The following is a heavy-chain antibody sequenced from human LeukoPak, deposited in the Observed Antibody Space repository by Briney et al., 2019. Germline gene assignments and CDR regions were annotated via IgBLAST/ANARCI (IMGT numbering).Heavy chain of an antibody. CDR3: VRVRKNYYGSGSYFSVWFDP. Sequence: ASVKVSCKASGYTFTSYDINWVRQATGQGLEWMGWMNPNSGNTGYAQKFQGRVTITRNTSISTAYMELSSLRSEDTAVYYCVRVRKNYYGSGSYFSVWFDPWGQGTLVTVSS. CDR1: GYTFTSYD. J-gene: IGHJ5*02. CDR2: MNPNSGNT. V-gene: IGHV1-8*03. D-gene: IGHD3-10*01.